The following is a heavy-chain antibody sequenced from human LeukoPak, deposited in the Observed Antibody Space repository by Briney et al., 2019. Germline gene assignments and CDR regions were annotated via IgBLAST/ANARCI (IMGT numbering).Heavy chain of an antibody. V-gene: IGHV3-74*01. D-gene: IGHD5-18*01. CDR1: GFPYNNFW. Sequence: PGGSQRLSCAPSGFPYNNFWMHWLRQAPGKGLVWVSRISKYGSTTNDAASVKGRLTSSRYIGKKTLYLQRNSLTAEDTAMYYCARGASSGYRIDYWGQGTLVTVSS. J-gene: IGHJ4*02. CDR3: ARGASSGYRIDY. CDR2: ISKYGSTT.